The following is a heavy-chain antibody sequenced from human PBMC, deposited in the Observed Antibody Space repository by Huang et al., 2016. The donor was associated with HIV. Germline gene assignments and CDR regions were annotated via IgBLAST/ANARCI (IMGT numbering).Heavy chain of an antibody. D-gene: IGHD3-10*01. Sequence: QLQLQESGPGLVKPSETLSLTCTVSGGSIRSDNYYWGWIRQPPGQGLEWIGRIYYSWSTYYNPPLKGRVTITGDTSKKHFSLRMRSVTAADTAVYYCARLPGSITMIRGVITDPYWGQGTLVTVSS. CDR2: IYYSWST. J-gene: IGHJ4*02. V-gene: IGHV4-39*02. CDR3: ARLPGSITMIRGVITDPY. CDR1: GGSIRSDNYY.